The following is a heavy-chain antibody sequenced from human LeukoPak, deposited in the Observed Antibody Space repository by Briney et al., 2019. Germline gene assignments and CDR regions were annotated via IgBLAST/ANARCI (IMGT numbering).Heavy chain of an antibody. CDR2: IYYSGST. D-gene: IGHD3-22*01. Sequence: PETLSLTCTVSGDSISSYYWSWIRQSPGKGLEWIGYIYYSGSTNYNPSFKGRVTISVDTSKNQFSLKLSSVTAADTAVYYCARDLRYDSSGWAFDYWGQGTLVTVSS. CDR1: GDSISSYY. CDR3: ARDLRYDSSGWAFDY. V-gene: IGHV4-59*01. J-gene: IGHJ4*02.